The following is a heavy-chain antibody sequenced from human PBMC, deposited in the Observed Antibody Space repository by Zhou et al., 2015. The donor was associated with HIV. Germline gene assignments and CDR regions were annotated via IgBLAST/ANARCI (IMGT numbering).Heavy chain of an antibody. V-gene: IGHV1-8*01. CDR1: GYTFNSYD. CDR3: ARDVGVLLWFGEAPNPFDY. J-gene: IGHJ4*02. D-gene: IGHD3-10*01. CDR2: MNPNSGNT. Sequence: QVQLVQSGAEVKKPGASVTVSCKASGYTFNSYDINWVRQATGQGLEWMGWMNPNSGNTGYAQNFQGRVTMTRDTSINTAYMELRSLRSDDSAVYYCARDVGVLLWFGEAPNPFDYWGQGTMVTVSS.